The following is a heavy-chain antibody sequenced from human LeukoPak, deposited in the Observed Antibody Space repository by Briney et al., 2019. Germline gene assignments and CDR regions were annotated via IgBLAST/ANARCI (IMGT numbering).Heavy chain of an antibody. CDR3: AKDQHRYTYYFDN. V-gene: IGHV3-23*01. Sequence: PGGSLRLSCAASGFTFSSYAMSWVRQAPGKGLEWVSAISGSGGSTYYADSVKGRFTISGDNSKNTLYLQMNSLRAEDTAVYFCAKDQHRYTYYFDNWGQGTLVTVSS. CDR2: ISGSGGST. J-gene: IGHJ4*02. CDR1: GFTFSSYA. D-gene: IGHD3-16*02.